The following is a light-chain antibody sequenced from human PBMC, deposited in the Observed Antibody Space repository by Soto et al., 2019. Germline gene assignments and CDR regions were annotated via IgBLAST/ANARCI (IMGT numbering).Light chain of an antibody. CDR2: KAS. Sequence: DIQMAQSTSTLSVSVGDRVTITCRASQTISSWLAWYQQKPGKAPKLLIYKASSLESGVPSRYSGSGSGTEFTLTISNLQPDDFATYYCQQYESYSPWTFGQGTKVDIK. J-gene: IGKJ1*01. CDR1: QTISSW. V-gene: IGKV1-5*03. CDR3: QQYESYSPWT.